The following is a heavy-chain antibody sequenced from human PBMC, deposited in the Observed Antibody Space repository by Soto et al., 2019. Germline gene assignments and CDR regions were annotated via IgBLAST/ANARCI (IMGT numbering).Heavy chain of an antibody. D-gene: IGHD1-7*01. CDR2: ISGYTGNT. J-gene: IGHJ3*01. Sequence: QVQLVQSGPEMKKSGASVKVSCKASGYTFTTYGISWVRQAPGQGLEWMGWISGYTGNTNYAQKFRGRVTMTTDTSTSTVFMELRSLRSDDTAGYYWASCAVRGTMQDAFDFWGDGTTGTASS. V-gene: IGHV1-18*01. CDR3: ASCAVRGTMQDAFDF. CDR1: GYTFTTYG.